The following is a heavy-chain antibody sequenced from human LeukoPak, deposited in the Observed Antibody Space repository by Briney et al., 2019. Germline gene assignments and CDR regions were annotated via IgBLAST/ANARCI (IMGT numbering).Heavy chain of an antibody. CDR3: ARQGISAYPFDY. CDR2: INPSGGGT. J-gene: IGHJ4*02. CDR1: GYTFPGYY. Sequence: ASVMVSCKASGYTFPGYYIHWVRQAPGQGLEWMGWINPSGGGTNYAQKFQGRVTMTRDTSISTAYMELSRLRSDDTAVYYCARQGISAYPFDYWGQGTLVTVSS. D-gene: IGHD2/OR15-2a*01. V-gene: IGHV1-2*02.